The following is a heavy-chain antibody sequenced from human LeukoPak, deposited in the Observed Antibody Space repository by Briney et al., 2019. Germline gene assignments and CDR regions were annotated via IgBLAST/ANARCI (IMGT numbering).Heavy chain of an antibody. Sequence: ASVKVSCKGSGYTFTKYAISWVRQAPGQGLEYMGWIDTNTGNPTYAQGFTGRFVFSLDTSVSTAYLQISCLKAEDSAIYFCANCYDSSGFFAYWGQGTLVTVSS. CDR1: GYTFTKYA. CDR2: IDTNTGNP. CDR3: ANCYDSSGFFAY. V-gene: IGHV7-4-1*02. D-gene: IGHD3-22*01. J-gene: IGHJ4*02.